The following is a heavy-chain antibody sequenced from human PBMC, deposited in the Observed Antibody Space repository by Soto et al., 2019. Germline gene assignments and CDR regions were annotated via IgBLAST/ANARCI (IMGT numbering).Heavy chain of an antibody. V-gene: IGHV3-7*01. Sequence: EVQLVESGGGLVQPGGSLRLSCAASGFTFSSHWMTWVRQAPGKGLEWVANINEDGSGKYYMDSVKGRFTISRDNAKNSLYLQMNSLRAEDTAVFYCARGDNPEYWGQGTLVTVSS. D-gene: IGHD1-1*01. J-gene: IGHJ4*02. CDR1: GFTFSSHW. CDR2: INEDGSGK. CDR3: ARGDNPEY.